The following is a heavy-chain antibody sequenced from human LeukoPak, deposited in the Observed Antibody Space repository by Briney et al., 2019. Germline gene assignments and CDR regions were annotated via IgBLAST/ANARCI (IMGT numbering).Heavy chain of an antibody. CDR3: TRNPSGDYYFDY. Sequence: SGGSLRLSCAASGFSFSVCAMHWVRQAPGRGLEWVAIISKYGDYKYYADSVKGRFTVSRDNSKDTLFLQMNSLRVEDTAVYYCTRNPSGDYYFDYWDQGTLVTVSS. V-gene: IGHV3-30*14. D-gene: IGHD4-17*01. J-gene: IGHJ4*02. CDR2: ISKYGDYK. CDR1: GFSFSVCA.